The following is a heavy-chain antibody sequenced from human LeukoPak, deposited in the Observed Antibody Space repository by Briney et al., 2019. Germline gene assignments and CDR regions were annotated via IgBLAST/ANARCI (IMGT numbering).Heavy chain of an antibody. D-gene: IGHD7-27*01. CDR3: ARLQGRGDNYLDF. CDR2: IYPNGTT. V-gene: IGHV4-59*10. J-gene: IGHJ4*02. CDR1: GVSFSSYY. Sequence: SETLSLTCAVSGVSFSSYYWSWIRQPAGEGLEWIRRIYPNGTTNYNPSLKSRLTVSIDTSKNQFSLTLSSVTAADTAFYYCARLQGRGDNYLDFWGQGALVTVSS.